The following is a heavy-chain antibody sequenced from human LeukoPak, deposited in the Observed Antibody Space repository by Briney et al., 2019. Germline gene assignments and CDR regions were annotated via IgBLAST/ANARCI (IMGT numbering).Heavy chain of an antibody. CDR1: GFSFSKYA. CDR2: ISSNGHNT. D-gene: IGHD6-13*01. CDR3: VKDWQQLARAFDF. J-gene: IGHJ3*01. V-gene: IGHV3-64D*06. Sequence: GCLRLSCSASGFSFSKYAIHWDRHAQERGLEYVSAISSNGHNTYYADSVKGRFTISRDNSKSTLYLQMSSLRADDTAVYYCVKDWQQLARAFDFWGQGTMVTASS.